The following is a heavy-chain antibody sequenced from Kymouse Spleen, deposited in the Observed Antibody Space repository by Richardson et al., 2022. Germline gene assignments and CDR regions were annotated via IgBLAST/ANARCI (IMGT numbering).Heavy chain of an antibody. CDR3: ARDDFWSGYYYYYYYGMDV. V-gene: IGHV7-4-1*01. D-gene: IGHD3-3*01. CDR1: GYTFTSYA. Sequence: QVQLVQSGSELKKPGASVKVSCKASGYTFTSYAMNWVRQAPGQGLEWMGWINTNTGNPTYAQGFTGRFVFSLDTSVSTAYLQICSLKAEDTAVYYCARDDFWSGYYYYYYYGMDVWGQGTTVTVSS. CDR2: INTNTGNP. J-gene: IGHJ6*02.